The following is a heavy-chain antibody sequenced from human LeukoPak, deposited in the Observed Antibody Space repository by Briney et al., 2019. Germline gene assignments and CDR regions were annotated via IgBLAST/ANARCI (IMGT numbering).Heavy chain of an antibody. D-gene: IGHD6-19*01. CDR1: GYAFTNYG. J-gene: IGHJ3*02. V-gene: IGHV1-18*01. CDR2: ISAYSGDT. Sequence: ASVKVSCKASGYAFTNYGITWVRQAPGQGLEWMGWISAYSGDTNYVQNLQGRVTMTRDTSTSTAYMELRSLRSDDTAVYYCARVGYLIGSGWYEGALDIWGQGTMVTVSS. CDR3: ARVGYLIGSGWYEGALDI.